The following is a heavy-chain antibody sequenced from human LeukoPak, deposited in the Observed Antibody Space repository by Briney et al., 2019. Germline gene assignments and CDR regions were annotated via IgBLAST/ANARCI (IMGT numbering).Heavy chain of an antibody. D-gene: IGHD3-9*01. J-gene: IGHJ4*02. CDR3: AKGFDWFDYFDY. V-gene: IGHV3-64*04. Sequence: GGSLRLSCSASGFTFSTNSMHWVRQAPGKGLEFVSAITSNGGSTYYADSVKGRFTISRDNSKNTLYLQMNSLRAEDTAVYYCAKGFDWFDYFDYWGQGTLVTVSS. CDR2: ITSNGGST. CDR1: GFTFSTNS.